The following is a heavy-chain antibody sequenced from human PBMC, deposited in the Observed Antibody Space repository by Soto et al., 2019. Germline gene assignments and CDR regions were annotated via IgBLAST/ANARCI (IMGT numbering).Heavy chain of an antibody. D-gene: IGHD3-10*01. V-gene: IGHV3-33*01. CDR1: GFTFSSYG. CDR2: IWYDGSNK. Sequence: GGSLRLSCAASGFTFSSYGMHWVRQAPGKGLEWVAVIWYDGSNKYYADSVKGRFTISRDNSKNTLYLQMNSLRAEDTAVYYCARDGYYGSGSYYSPGPDYYYYYYGMDVWGQGTTVTVSS. J-gene: IGHJ6*02. CDR3: ARDGYYGSGSYYSPGPDYYYYYYGMDV.